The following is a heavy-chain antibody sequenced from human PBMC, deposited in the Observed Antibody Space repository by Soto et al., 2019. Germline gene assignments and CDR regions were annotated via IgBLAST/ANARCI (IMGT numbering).Heavy chain of an antibody. CDR2: ISSSSSTI. CDR3: ARDLNPGSFDY. J-gene: IGHJ4*02. V-gene: IGHV3-48*01. CDR1: GFTFSSYS. Sequence: PGGSLRLSCAASGFTSGFTFSSYSMNWVRQAPGKGLEWVSYISSSSSTIYYADSVKGRFTISRDNAKNSLYLQMNSLRPEDTAVYYCARDLNPGSFDYWGQGTLVT.